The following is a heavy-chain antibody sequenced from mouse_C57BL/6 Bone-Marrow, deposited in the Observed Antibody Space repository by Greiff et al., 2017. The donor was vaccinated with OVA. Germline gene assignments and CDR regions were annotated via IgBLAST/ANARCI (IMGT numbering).Heavy chain of an antibody. CDR1: GYTFTSYW. D-gene: IGHD3-2*02. CDR2: IDPSDSYT. J-gene: IGHJ4*01. Sequence: QVQLQQPGAELVMPGASVKLSCKASGYTFTSYWMHWVKQRPGQGLEWIGEIDPSDSYTNYNQQFKGKSTLPVDKSSSTAYMQLSSLTSEDSAVYYCARGLTAQALYAMDYWGQGTSGTVSS. CDR3: ARGLTAQALYAMDY. V-gene: IGHV1-69*01.